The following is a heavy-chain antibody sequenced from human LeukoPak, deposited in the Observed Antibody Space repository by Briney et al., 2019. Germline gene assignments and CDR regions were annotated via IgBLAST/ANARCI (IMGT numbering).Heavy chain of an antibody. D-gene: IGHD3-10*01. J-gene: IGHJ4*02. CDR3: ASNYYGSGSLDY. CDR1: GGSISSYY. Sequence: SETLSLNCTVSGGSISSYYWSWIRQPPGKGLEWIGYIYYSGSTNYNPSLKSRVTISVDTSKNQFSLKLSSVTAADTAVYYCASNYYGSGSLDYWGQGNLVTVSS. V-gene: IGHV4-59*08. CDR2: IYYSGST.